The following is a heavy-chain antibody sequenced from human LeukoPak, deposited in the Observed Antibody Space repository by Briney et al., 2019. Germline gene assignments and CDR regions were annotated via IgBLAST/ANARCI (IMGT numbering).Heavy chain of an antibody. CDR1: GFTFSSYA. Sequence: PGRSLRLSCAASGFTFSSYAMHWVRQAPGKGLEWVAVISYDGSNKYYADSVKGRFTISRDNSKNTLYLQMNSLRAEDTAVYYCAREEGHFQWLVRWDAFDIWGQGTMVTVSS. V-gene: IGHV3-30*04. D-gene: IGHD6-19*01. CDR2: ISYDGSNK. J-gene: IGHJ3*02. CDR3: AREEGHFQWLVRWDAFDI.